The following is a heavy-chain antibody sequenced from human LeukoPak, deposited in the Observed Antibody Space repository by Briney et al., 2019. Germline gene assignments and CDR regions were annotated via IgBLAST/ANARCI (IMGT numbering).Heavy chain of an antibody. CDR2: IRSKAYGGTT. V-gene: IGHV3-49*04. CDR1: GFTFGDYA. CDR3: TRGANWFDP. Sequence: PGGSLRLSCTASGFTFGDYAMSWVRQAPGKGLEWVGFIRSKAYGGTTEYAASVKGRFTISRDDSKSIAYLQMNSLKTEDTAVYYCTRGANWFDPWGQGTLVTVSS. J-gene: IGHJ5*02.